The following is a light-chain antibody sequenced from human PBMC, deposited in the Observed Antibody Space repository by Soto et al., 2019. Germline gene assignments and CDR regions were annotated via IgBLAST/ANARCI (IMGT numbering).Light chain of an antibody. CDR3: QQNYRTPPT. V-gene: IGKV4-1*01. J-gene: IGKJ2*01. CDR1: QSVLDISNNKNY. CDR2: WAS. Sequence: DIVMTQSPDSLAVSLGERATINCKSSQSVLDISNNKNYLAWYQQKPRQPPKLLIYWASARESGVPDRFSGSGYGTDFTLTITSLQAEDVAVYYCQQNYRTPPTFGQGTKLEIK.